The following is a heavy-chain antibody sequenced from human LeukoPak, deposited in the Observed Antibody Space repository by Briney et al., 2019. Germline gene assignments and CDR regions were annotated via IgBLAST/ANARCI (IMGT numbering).Heavy chain of an antibody. Sequence: PGGSLRLSCAASGFTFSSYSMNWVRQAPGKGLEWISYISSSNRNIHYADSVKGRFTISRDNAKNSLYLQMNSLRDEDTAVYYCARDFYGDYGSDYWGQGTLVTVSS. CDR1: GFTFSSYS. V-gene: IGHV3-48*02. CDR2: ISSSNRNI. D-gene: IGHD4-17*01. CDR3: ARDFYGDYGSDY. J-gene: IGHJ4*02.